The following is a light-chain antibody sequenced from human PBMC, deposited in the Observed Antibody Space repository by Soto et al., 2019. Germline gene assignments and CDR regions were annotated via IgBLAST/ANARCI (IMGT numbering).Light chain of an antibody. CDR3: CSYAGRNTFYV. CDR2: EGS. V-gene: IGLV2-23*03. Sequence: LTHPGPRYPTPGQAIALSHPRASRDIGSQNLVSWYQQHPGKAPKLVIYEGSKRPSGVSDRFSGSKSANTASLTISGLQAEDEADYYCCSYAGRNTFYVFGTGTKVTVL. CDR1: SRDIGSQNL. J-gene: IGLJ1*01.